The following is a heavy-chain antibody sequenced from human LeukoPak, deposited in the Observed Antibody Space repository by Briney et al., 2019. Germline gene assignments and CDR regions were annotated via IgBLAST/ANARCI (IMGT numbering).Heavy chain of an antibody. D-gene: IGHD3-3*01. J-gene: IGHJ4*02. V-gene: IGHV4-39*07. Sequence: PSETLSLTCTVSGGSISSSSYYWGWIRQPPGKGLEWIGSIYYSGSTYYNPSLKSRVTISVDTSKNQFSLKLSSVTAADTAVYYCAGPRHYDFWSGYSYWGQGTLVTVSS. CDR2: IYYSGST. CDR3: AGPRHYDFWSGYSY. CDR1: GGSISSSSYY.